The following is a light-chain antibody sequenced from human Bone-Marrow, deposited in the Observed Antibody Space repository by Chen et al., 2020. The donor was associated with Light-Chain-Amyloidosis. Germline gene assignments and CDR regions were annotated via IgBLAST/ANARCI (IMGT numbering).Light chain of an antibody. CDR3: QSADSSGTYEVI. Sequence: SYELTPPPSLSVSPGQTARITCSGDDLPTKYAYWYQQKPGQAPVLVRHRDTERPSGISELFSGSSSGTTATLTISGVQAEDEADYHCQSADSSGTYEVIFGGGTKLTVL. V-gene: IGLV3-25*03. CDR1: DLPTKY. CDR2: RDT. J-gene: IGLJ2*01.